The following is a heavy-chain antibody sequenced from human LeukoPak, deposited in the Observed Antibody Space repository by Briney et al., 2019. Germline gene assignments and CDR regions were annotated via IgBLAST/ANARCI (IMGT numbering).Heavy chain of an antibody. J-gene: IGHJ4*02. Sequence: GGSLRLSCSASGYTFSSYTMSWVRQAPGKGLEWVSSISSTSSYIYYADSVKGRFTISRDNAKNSLYLQMNSLRAEDTAVYYCARTYSSSWYDYWGQGTLVTVSS. CDR1: GYTFSSYT. CDR3: ARTYSSSWYDY. V-gene: IGHV3-21*01. D-gene: IGHD6-13*01. CDR2: ISSTSSYI.